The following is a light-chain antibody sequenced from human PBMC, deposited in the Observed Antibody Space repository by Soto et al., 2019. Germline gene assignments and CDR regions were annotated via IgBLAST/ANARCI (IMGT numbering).Light chain of an antibody. Sequence: QSVLPQPSSVSVSPGQKVTISCSGSSSNIGGNSVSWYQQLPGTAPKLLIYDDNKRPSGIPDRFSGSKSGTSATLGITGFQTGDEADYYCGSWDSSLSAYVFGTGTKVT. CDR1: SSNIGGNS. CDR3: GSWDSSLSAYV. J-gene: IGLJ1*01. CDR2: DDN. V-gene: IGLV1-51*01.